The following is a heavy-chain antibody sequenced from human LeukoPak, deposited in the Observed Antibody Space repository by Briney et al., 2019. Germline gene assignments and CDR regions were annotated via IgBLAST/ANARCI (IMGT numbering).Heavy chain of an antibody. CDR2: IYHSGST. CDR1: GGSISSGGYS. Sequence: KPSETLSLTCAVSGGSISSGGYSWSWIRQPPGKGLEWIGYIYHSGSTYYNPSLKSRVTISVDRSKNQFSLKLSSVTAADTAVYYCAREGREWFGDEVIPRPGWFDPWGQGTLVTVSS. J-gene: IGHJ5*02. CDR3: AREGREWFGDEVIPRPGWFDP. V-gene: IGHV4-30-2*01. D-gene: IGHD3-10*01.